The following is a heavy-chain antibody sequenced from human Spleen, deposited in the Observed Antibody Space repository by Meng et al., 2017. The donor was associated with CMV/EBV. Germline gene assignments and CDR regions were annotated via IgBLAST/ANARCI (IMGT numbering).Heavy chain of an antibody. D-gene: IGHD1-26*01. J-gene: IGHJ6*02. CDR2: IYSGGST. CDR1: GFTVSSNY. CDR3: ARSYSGSYLLSYYYGMDV. V-gene: IGHV3-53*01. Sequence: GESLKISCAASGFTVSSNYMSWVRQAPGKGLEWVSVIYSGGSTYYADSVKGRFTISRDNSKNTLYLQMNSLRAEDTAVYYCARSYSGSYLLSYYYGMDVWGQGTTVTVSS.